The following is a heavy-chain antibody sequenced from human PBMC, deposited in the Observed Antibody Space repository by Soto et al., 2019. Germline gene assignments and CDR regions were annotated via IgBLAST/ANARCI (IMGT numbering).Heavy chain of an antibody. CDR3: ASLMVYAIPML. V-gene: IGHV4-39*01. Sequence: QLQLQESGPGLVKPSETLSLTCTVSGGSISRSRYYWGRILQPPGKGLEWIGSIYYSGSTDCTPSLKSRVTISVDTSKNKFSLKLSSVTAADTAVYYCASLMVYAIPMLWGQGTLVTFSA. CDR2: IYYSGST. CDR1: GGSISRSRYY. J-gene: IGHJ4*02. D-gene: IGHD2-8*01.